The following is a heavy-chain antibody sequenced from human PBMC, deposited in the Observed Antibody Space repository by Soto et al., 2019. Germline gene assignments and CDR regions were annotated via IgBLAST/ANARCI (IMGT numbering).Heavy chain of an antibody. V-gene: IGHV3-7*01. CDR3: VCGGNSFIY. D-gene: IGHD3-16*01. CDR1: GFTFSTYW. CDR2: MDQDGSET. J-gene: IGHJ4*02. Sequence: EVQLVESGGGLVQPGGSLRLSCAASGFTFSTYWMTWVRQPPGKGLEWVANMDQDGSETYYVDSVRGRFTVSRDNAKNSLYLPMNSLRVEDTAVYYCVCGGNSFIYWGQGTLVTVSP.